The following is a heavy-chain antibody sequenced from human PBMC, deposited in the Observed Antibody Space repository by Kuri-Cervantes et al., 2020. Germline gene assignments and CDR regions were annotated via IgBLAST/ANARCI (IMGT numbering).Heavy chain of an antibody. J-gene: IGHJ6*01. Sequence: GGSLRLSCVASGFAFSGYWMNWVRQAPGKGLEWVANIKEDGSEKDGSEKYYVDSVKGRFTISRDNAKNPLFLQMNSLRAEDTAVYYCAKRPRWASSVYGMDVWGQGTTVTLSS. D-gene: IGHD2-2*01. CDR2: IKEDGSEKDGSEK. CDR3: AKRPRWASSVYGMDV. CDR1: GFAFSGYW. V-gene: IGHV3-7*01.